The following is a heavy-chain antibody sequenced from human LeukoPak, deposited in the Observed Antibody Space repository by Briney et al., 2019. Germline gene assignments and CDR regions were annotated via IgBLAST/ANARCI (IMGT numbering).Heavy chain of an antibody. J-gene: IGHJ4*02. Sequence: GGSLRLSCAASGFTFSSYAMSWVRQAPGKGLEWVSAISGSGGSTYYADSVKGRFTISRDNSKNTLYLQMNSLRAEDTAVYYCARAGIVGSTTDDYWGQGTLVTVSS. CDR3: ARAGIVGSTTDDY. CDR2: ISGSGGST. V-gene: IGHV3-23*01. CDR1: GFTFSSYA. D-gene: IGHD1-26*01.